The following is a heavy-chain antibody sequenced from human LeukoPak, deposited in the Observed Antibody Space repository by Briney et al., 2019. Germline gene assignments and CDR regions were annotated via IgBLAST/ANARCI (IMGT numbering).Heavy chain of an antibody. V-gene: IGHV3-23*01. D-gene: IGHD6-6*01. CDR1: TFGTYA. CDR2: ISGSGGST. J-gene: IGHJ4*02. CDR3: AKGNTRSIAEPLDY. Sequence: GGSLRLSCAAFTFGTYAMSWVRQAPGKGLEWVAAISGSGGSTYYADSAKGRVTMSRDNSKNTLYLQMSRLRHEDTAVYYCAKGNTRSIAEPLDYWGQGTLVTVSS.